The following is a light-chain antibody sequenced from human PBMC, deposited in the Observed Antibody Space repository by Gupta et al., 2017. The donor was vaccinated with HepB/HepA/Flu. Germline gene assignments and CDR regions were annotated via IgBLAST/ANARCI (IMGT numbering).Light chain of an antibody. J-gene: IGKJ1*01. CDR1: QSVLHRNGYNY. V-gene: IGKV2-28*01. Sequence: EIVMTPSPLSLPVTPGEPDSISCRSSQSVLHRNGYNYLDWYLQKPGQSPQLLIYLGSSRASGVPDRFSGSGSGTDFTLKISRVEAEDVVVYYCLQALQIRTFGQGTKVEIK. CDR3: LQALQIRT. CDR2: LGS.